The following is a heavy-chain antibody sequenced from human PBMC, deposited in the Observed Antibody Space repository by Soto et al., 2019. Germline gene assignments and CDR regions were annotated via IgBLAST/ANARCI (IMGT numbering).Heavy chain of an antibody. J-gene: IGHJ4*02. CDR1: GYTFTGHY. Sequence: ASVKVSCKASGYTFTGHYIHWVRQAPEQGPEWMGEIGPESGATRYAQKFQGRVTMTRDTSITTVYMELKNLSPDDTAVYYCGRGRSGQIVVFYWGQGTPVTVS. CDR3: GRGRSGQIVVFY. CDR2: IGPESGAT. V-gene: IGHV1-2*02. D-gene: IGHD1-26*01.